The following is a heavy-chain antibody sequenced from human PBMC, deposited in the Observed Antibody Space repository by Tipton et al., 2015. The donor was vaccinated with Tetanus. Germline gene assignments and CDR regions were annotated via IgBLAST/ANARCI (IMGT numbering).Heavy chain of an antibody. CDR1: GGPIRDSDYY. D-gene: IGHD3-10*01. J-gene: IGHJ6*02. V-gene: IGHV4-39*02. CDR2: IHFGGDT. Sequence: TLSLTCSVSGGPIRDSDYYWGWVRLPPGKGLEWIGTIHFGGDTAYNPSLRSRVTISVDTSRNHVSLKMTSVTAADTAVYYCARDNRVPLRFGELLEFYYYYGMDVWGQGTMVTASS. CDR3: ARDNRVPLRFGELLEFYYYYGMDV.